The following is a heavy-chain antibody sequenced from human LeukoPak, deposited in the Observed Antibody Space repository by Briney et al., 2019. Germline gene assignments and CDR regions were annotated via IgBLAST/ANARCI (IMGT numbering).Heavy chain of an antibody. Sequence: PGGSLRLSCAASGFTFSSHWMYWVRQAPGKGLVWVSRINSDGSTTSYADSVKGRCTSSRYNAKNTLYLQMNSLRAEDTAVYYCARETFSHDWVWDYWGQGTLVTVSS. J-gene: IGHJ4*02. CDR3: ARETFSHDWVWDY. D-gene: IGHD3-16*01. V-gene: IGHV3-74*01. CDR1: GFTFSSHW. CDR2: INSDGSTT.